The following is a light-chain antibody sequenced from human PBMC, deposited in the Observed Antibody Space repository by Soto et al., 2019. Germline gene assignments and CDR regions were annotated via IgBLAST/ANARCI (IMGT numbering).Light chain of an antibody. CDR1: QSVLYRSNKKNY. CDR2: WAS. V-gene: IGKV4-1*01. CDR3: QQYYSTPNT. J-gene: IGKJ2*01. Sequence: DIVMTQSPDSLAVSPGERATINCKSSQSVLYRSNKKNYLAWYQHKPGQPPKLLIYWASTRESGVPERFSGSGSGTDFTLTISSLQAEDVAVYYCQQYYSTPNTFGQGTKLEIK.